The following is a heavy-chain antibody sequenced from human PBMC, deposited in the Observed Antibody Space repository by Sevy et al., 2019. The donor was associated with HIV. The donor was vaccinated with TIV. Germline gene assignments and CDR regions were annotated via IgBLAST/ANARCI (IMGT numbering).Heavy chain of an antibody. V-gene: IGHV3-15*01. CDR2: IKSKTDGGTT. J-gene: IGHJ1*01. Sequence: GGSLRLSCAASGFNVTTNYMSWVRQAPGEGLEWVGRIKSKTDGGTTDYAAPVKGRFTISRDDSKNTLYLQMNSLKTEDTAVYYCTTDQWLVLEKYFQHWGQGTLVTVSS. CDR1: GFNVTTNY. D-gene: IGHD6-19*01. CDR3: TTDQWLVLEKYFQH.